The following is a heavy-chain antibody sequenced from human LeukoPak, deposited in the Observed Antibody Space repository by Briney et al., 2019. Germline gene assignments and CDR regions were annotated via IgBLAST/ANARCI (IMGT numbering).Heavy chain of an antibody. CDR3: AQVYYCDSSGYPLDAFDI. Sequence: SETLSLTCTVSGGSISSYYWSWIRQPAGKGLEWIGRIYTSGSTNYNPSLKSRVTMSVYTSKNQFSLKLSSVTAADTAVYYCAQVYYCDSSGYPLDAFDIWGQGTMVTVSS. CDR2: IYTSGST. D-gene: IGHD3-22*01. J-gene: IGHJ3*02. CDR1: GGSISSYY. V-gene: IGHV4-4*07.